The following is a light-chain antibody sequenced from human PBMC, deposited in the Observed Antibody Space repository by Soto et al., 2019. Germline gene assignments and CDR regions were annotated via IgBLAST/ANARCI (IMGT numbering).Light chain of an antibody. CDR1: QGISNS. Sequence: DIQMTQSPSSLSASVGDRVTITCRARQGISNSLAWYQQKPGKVPELLVYAASTLQSGVRSRCSGSGSGTDFSITISSLQPEVFATYYCRKYNHATTFRGGTKVEIK. J-gene: IGKJ4*01. CDR3: RKYNHATT. CDR2: AAS. V-gene: IGKV1-27*01.